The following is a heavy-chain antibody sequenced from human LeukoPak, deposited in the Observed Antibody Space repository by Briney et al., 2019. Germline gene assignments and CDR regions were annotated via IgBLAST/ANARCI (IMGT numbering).Heavy chain of an antibody. D-gene: IGHD3-10*01. CDR1: GFTRSSYW. J-gene: IGHJ3*02. CDR2: IKEDGSEK. Sequence: QPGGSLRLSCAASGFTRSSYWMSWVRQAPGKGLEWVANIKEDGSEKYYVDSVKGRFTISRDNAKNSLYLHMNSLTAEDTAMYYCARDWVAGVPFDAFDIWGQGTMVSVSS. V-gene: IGHV3-7*03. CDR3: ARDWVAGVPFDAFDI.